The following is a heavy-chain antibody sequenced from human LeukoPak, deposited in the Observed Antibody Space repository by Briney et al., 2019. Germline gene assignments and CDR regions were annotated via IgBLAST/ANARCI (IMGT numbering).Heavy chain of an antibody. V-gene: IGHV4-39*07. CDR2: IYYSGST. D-gene: IGHD3-10*01. Sequence: SETLSLTCTVSGGSISSSSYYWGWIRQPPGKGLEWIGSIYYSGSTNYNPSLKSRVTISVDTSKNQFSLKLSSVTAADTAVYYCARYRAIWFGELGFRAWGQGTLVTVSS. CDR1: GGSISSSSYY. J-gene: IGHJ5*02. CDR3: ARYRAIWFGELGFRA.